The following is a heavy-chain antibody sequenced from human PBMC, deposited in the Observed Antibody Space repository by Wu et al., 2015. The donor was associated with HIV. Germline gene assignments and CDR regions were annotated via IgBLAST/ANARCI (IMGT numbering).Heavy chain of an antibody. CDR1: GYIFTDYY. J-gene: IGHJ3*02. CDR3: TRDELFRVDDAFDM. D-gene: IGHD3-10*01. CDR2: IIPHSGDT. Sequence: QVQLLQSGAEVRKPGASVRVSCKTSGYIFTDYYIHWVRQAPGQGLQWMGWIIPHSGDTNSAQKFQGRVTLTRDTSISTAYMELSSLKSDDTAVYYCTRDELFRVDDAFDMWGQGTLVTVSS. V-gene: IGHV1-2*02.